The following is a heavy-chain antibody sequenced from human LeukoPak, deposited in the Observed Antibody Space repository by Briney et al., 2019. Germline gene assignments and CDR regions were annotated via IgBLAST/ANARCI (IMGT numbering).Heavy chain of an antibody. CDR3: ASGPYPAAGTDHQFDY. CDR2: IFYSGST. J-gene: IGHJ4*02. Sequence: PSETLSLTCTVSGASISSYYWSWIWQPPGKGLEWIGYIFYSGSTLYDPSLQSRVTISVDTSKNQFSLKLTSVTAADTAVYYCASGPYPAAGTDHQFDYWGQGTLVTVSS. D-gene: IGHD6-13*01. V-gene: IGHV4-59*01. CDR1: GASISSYY.